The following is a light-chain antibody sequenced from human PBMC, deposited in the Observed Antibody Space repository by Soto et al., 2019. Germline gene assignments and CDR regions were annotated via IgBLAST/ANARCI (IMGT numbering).Light chain of an antibody. CDR2: GNY. J-gene: IGLJ7*01. Sequence: QAVVTQPPSVSGAPGQGVTISCTGSSSNIGAGYDVHWYQHLPGTAPKLLIYGNYYRSSGVPDRFSGSKSGTSASLAITGLQPEDEADYYCQSYDSSLSGAVFGGGTQLTVL. V-gene: IGLV1-40*01. CDR1: SSNIGAGYD. CDR3: QSYDSSLSGAV.